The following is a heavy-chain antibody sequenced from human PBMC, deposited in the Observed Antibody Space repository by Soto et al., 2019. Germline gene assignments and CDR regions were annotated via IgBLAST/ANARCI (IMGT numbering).Heavy chain of an antibody. CDR3: ARPPYSSSSLWSAFDI. CDR2: IIPIFGTA. CDR1: GGTFSSYA. D-gene: IGHD6-6*01. V-gene: IGHV1-69*01. Sequence: QVQLVQSGAEVKKPGSSVKVSCKASGGTFSSYAISWVRQAPGQGLEWMGGIIPIFGTANYAQKFQGRVTITADESTSTAYMELSSLRSEDTAVHYCARPPYSSSSLWSAFDIWGQGTMVTVSS. J-gene: IGHJ3*02.